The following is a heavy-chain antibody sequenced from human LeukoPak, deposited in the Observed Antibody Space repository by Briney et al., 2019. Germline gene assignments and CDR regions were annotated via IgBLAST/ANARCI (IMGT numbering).Heavy chain of an antibody. J-gene: IGHJ3*02. D-gene: IGHD6-19*01. CDR2: FDPEDGET. Sequence: ASVKVSCKVSGYTLTELSMHWVRQAPGKGLEWMGGFDPEDGETIYAQKFQGRVTMTRDMSTSTVYMELSSLRSEDTAVYYCARDGVAWAVAGRGAFDIWGQGTMVTVSS. CDR3: ARDGVAWAVAGRGAFDI. V-gene: IGHV1-24*01. CDR1: GYTLTELS.